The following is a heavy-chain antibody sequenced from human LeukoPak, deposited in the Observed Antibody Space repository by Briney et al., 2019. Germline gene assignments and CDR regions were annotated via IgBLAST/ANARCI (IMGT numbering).Heavy chain of an antibody. J-gene: IGHJ4*02. CDR1: GFTFSSNW. V-gene: IGHV3-74*01. D-gene: IGHD3-10*01. CDR3: TRDTFGARDY. Sequence: GGSLRLSCAASGFTFSSNWMHWIRQVPGEGLVWVARINPDGSDTSYADSVKGRFTISRDNATNTLYLQMNSLRVEDTALYYCTRDTFGARDYWGQGTLVTVSS. CDR2: INPDGSDT.